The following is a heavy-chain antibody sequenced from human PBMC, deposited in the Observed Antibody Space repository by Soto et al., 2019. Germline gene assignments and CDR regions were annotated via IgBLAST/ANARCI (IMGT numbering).Heavy chain of an antibody. J-gene: IGHJ4*02. V-gene: IGHV3-30*18. CDR2: ISYDGSNK. CDR3: AKDLVVVAATSFDY. CDR1: GFTFSSYG. D-gene: IGHD2-15*01. Sequence: GGSLRLSCAASGFTFSSYGMHWVRQAPGKGLEWVAVISYDGSNKYYADSVKGRFTISRDNSKNTLYLQMNSLRAEDTAVYYCAKDLVVVAATSFDYWGQGTLVTVSS.